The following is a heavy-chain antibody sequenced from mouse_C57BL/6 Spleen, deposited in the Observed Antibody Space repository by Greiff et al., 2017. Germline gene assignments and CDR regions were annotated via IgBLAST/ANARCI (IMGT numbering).Heavy chain of an antibody. J-gene: IGHJ2*01. CDR1: GYTFTNYY. V-gene: IGHV1-26*01. D-gene: IGHD2-4*01. CDR2: INPNDGCT. CDR3: ERCYDYGEDY. Sequence: VQLQQSGPELVKPGASVKISCKASGYTFTNYYMNWVKQSPGKSLEWIGDINPNDGCTSYNQKFKGKATLTVDKSSSTAYMELRSLTSEASAVYSCERCYDYGEDYWGQGTTLTVSS.